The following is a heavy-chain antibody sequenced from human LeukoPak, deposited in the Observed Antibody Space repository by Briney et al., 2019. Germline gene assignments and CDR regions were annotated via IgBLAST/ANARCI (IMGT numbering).Heavy chain of an antibody. V-gene: IGHV4-39*01. CDR2: IYYSGST. Sequence: SETLSLTCIVSGGSISSSRFYWGWIRQPPGKGLEWIGTIYYSGSTYYNPSLMSRVTISADTSKNQFSLNLSYVTAADTGVYYCARHVSSDLRIVVVTSDWYFDRWGRGTLVTVSS. J-gene: IGHJ2*01. CDR1: GGSISSSRFY. CDR3: ARHVSSDLRIVVVTSDWYFDR. D-gene: IGHD2-21*02.